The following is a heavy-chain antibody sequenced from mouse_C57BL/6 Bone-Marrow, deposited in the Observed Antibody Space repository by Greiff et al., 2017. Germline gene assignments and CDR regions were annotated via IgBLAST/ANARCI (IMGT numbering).Heavy chain of an antibody. CDR2: IDPENGDT. J-gene: IGHJ1*03. CDR1: GFNIKDDY. D-gene: IGHD1-1*01. Sequence: VQLKQSGAELVRPGASVKLSCTASGFNIKDDYMHWVKQRPEQGLEWIGWIDPENGDTEYASTFQGKATITADTSSNTAYLQLSSLTSEDTAVYYGTTYYYGSSYGDWYFDVWGTGTTVTVSS. CDR3: TTYYYGSSYGDWYFDV. V-gene: IGHV14-4*01.